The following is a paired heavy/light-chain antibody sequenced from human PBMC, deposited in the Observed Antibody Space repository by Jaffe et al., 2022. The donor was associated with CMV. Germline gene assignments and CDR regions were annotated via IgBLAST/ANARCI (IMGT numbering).Heavy chain of an antibody. Sequence: EVPLVESGGALVQPGGSLRLSCAASGFTISKYWMHWVRQGPGKGLAWVSEVSPDATVTKYVDSVKGRFTISRDNAKNTLSLQMNSLRDEDTAIYYCARGRYDADEVYWGQGTLVTVSS. CDR3: ARGRYDADEVY. CDR1: GFTISKYW. CDR2: VSPDATVT. V-gene: IGHV3-74*03. J-gene: IGHJ4*02. D-gene: IGHD5-12*01.
Light chain of an antibody. CDR2: LAS. CDR3: MQPLQTPWT. V-gene: IGKV2-28*01. CDR1: QSLLHANGYTY. J-gene: IGKJ1*01. Sequence: DIVMTQSPLSLPVTPGEPASISCRSSQSLLHANGYTYLEWYLQKPGKSPQLLIYLASSRASGVPDRFSGSGSGTDFTLRISRVEAEDAGIYYCMQPLQTPWTFGQGTKVEIK.